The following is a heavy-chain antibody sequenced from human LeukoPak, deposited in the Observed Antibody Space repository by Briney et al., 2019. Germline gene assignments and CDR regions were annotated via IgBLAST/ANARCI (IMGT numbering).Heavy chain of an antibody. D-gene: IGHD3-10*01. CDR2: IRSKAYGGTT. J-gene: IGHJ4*02. CDR3: TRDQYYGSGSFDY. Sequence: GGSLRLSCTAFGFTFGDYAMSWFRQAPGKGLEWVGFIRSKAYGGTTEYAASVKGRFTISGDDSKSIAYLQMNSLKTEDTAVYYCTRDQYYGSGSFDYWGQGTLVTVSS. V-gene: IGHV3-49*03. CDR1: GFTFGDYA.